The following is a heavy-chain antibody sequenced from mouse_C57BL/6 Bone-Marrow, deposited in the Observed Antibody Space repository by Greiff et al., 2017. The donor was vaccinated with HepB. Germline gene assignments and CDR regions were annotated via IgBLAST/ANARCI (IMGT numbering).Heavy chain of an antibody. CDR3: ARGGYYGNSAWFAY. Sequence: VQLQQPGAELVKPGASVKLSCKASGYTFTSYWMHWVKQRPGQGLEWIGMIHPNSGSTNYNEKFKSKATLTVDKSSSTAYMQLSSLTSEDSAVYYCARGGYYGNSAWFAYWGQGTLVTVSA. V-gene: IGHV1-64*01. CDR1: GYTFTSYW. CDR2: IHPNSGST. J-gene: IGHJ3*01. D-gene: IGHD2-1*01.